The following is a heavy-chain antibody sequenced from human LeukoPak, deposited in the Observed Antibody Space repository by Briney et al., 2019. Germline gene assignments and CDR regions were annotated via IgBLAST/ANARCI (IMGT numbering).Heavy chain of an antibody. CDR3: ARVSLSYYDSSGYPNHFDY. J-gene: IGHJ4*02. CDR1: GDSVSSNSAA. V-gene: IGHV6-1*01. Sequence: SQTLSLTCAISGDSVSSNSAAWNWIRQSPSRGLEWLGRTYYRSKWYNDYAVSVKSRITINPDTPKNQFSLQLNSVTPEDTAVYYCARVSLSYYDSSGYPNHFDYWGQGTLVTVSS. D-gene: IGHD3-22*01. CDR2: TYYRSKWYN.